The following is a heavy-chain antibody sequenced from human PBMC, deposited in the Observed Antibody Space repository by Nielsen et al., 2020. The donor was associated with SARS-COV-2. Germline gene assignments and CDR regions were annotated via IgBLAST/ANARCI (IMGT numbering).Heavy chain of an antibody. D-gene: IGHD2-2*01. CDR2: INPNSGGT. V-gene: IGHV1-2*02. CDR3: ARDTGVPAATHYGMDV. CDR1: GGTFSSNA. Sequence: ASVKVSCKASGGTFSSNAINWVRQAPGQGLEWMGWINPNSGGTNYAQKFQGRVTMTRDTSISTAYMELSRLRSDDTAVYYCARDTGVPAATHYGMDVWGQGTTVTVSS. J-gene: IGHJ6*02.